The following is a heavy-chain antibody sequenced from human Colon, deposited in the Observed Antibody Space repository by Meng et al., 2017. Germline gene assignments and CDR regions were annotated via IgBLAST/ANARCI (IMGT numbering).Heavy chain of an antibody. Sequence: GESLKISCAASGFTFSYYGMHWVRQAPGKGLLWVARLNNDGSSATYAESVKGRFTISRDNNKNTLFLQMSSLRADDSAIYYGARDPLVHSVPAPGEGFDSWGQGTKVTVSS. CDR3: ARDPLVHSVPAPGEGFDS. V-gene: IGHV3-74*01. CDR2: LNNDGSSA. CDR1: GFTFSYYG. J-gene: IGHJ3*02. D-gene: IGHD5/OR15-5a*01.